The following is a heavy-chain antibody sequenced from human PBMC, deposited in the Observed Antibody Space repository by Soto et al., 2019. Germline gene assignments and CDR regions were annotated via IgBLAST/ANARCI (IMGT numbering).Heavy chain of an antibody. V-gene: IGHV3-23*01. CDR2: ISGSGGST. CDR1: GLTFSTYA. D-gene: IGHD3-10*01. Sequence: GGSLRLSCTASGLTFSTYAMSWVRQAPGKGLEWVSAISGSGGSTYYADSVKGRFTISRDNSKNTLYLQMNSLRAEDTAVYYCAKIGSGSYYSSSYYYYGMDVWGQGTTVTVSS. J-gene: IGHJ6*02. CDR3: AKIGSGSYYSSSYYYYGMDV.